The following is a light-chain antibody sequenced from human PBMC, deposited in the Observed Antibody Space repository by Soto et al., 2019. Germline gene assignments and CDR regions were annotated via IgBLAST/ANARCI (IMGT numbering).Light chain of an antibody. CDR1: HGVSGS. J-gene: IGKJ1*01. Sequence: EIGLQQSPPPLPWPPGERATLSCRASHGVSGSLGWYQQKPGQAPRLLIYDASNRATGVPARFSGSGSGTDFTLTISSLEPEDFAVYYCQQRSKWPRTFGQGTKVEIK. CDR2: DAS. CDR3: QQRSKWPRT. V-gene: IGKV3-11*01.